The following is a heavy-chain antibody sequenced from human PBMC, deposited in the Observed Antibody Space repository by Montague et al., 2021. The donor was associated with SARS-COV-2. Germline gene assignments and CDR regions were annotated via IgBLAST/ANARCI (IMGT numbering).Heavy chain of an antibody. CDR1: GGSFSGYY. V-gene: IGHV4-34*01. CDR2: INHSGSA. J-gene: IGHJ6*03. CDR3: ARLGEGVVPAPILGVGPYYSYFYMDV. Sequence: SETLSLTCAVYGGSFSGYYWNWIRRPPGKGLEWIGEINHSGSAKYNPSLKRRVTISVDTSKNQFSLKLNSVTAADTAVYYCARLGEGVVPAPILGVGPYYSYFYMDVWGKGATVTVSS. D-gene: IGHD2-2*02.